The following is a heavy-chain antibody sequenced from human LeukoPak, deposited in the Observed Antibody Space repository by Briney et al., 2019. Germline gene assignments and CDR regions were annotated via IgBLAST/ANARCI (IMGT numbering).Heavy chain of an antibody. CDR2: ISGSGGST. CDR3: ACSSSWFHYYYYYYMDV. V-gene: IGHV3-23*01. CDR1: GFTFSSYA. J-gene: IGHJ6*03. D-gene: IGHD6-13*01. Sequence: PGGSLRLSCAASGFTFSSYAMSCVRQAPGKGLEWVSAISGSGGSTYYADSVKGRFTISRDNSKNTLYLQMNSLRAEDTAVYYCACSSSWFHYYYYYYMDVWGKGTTVTVSS.